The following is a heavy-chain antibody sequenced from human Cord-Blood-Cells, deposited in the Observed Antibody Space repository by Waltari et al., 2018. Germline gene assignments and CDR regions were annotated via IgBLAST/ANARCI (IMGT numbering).Heavy chain of an antibody. V-gene: IGHV3-30*18. Sequence: QVQLVESGGGVVQPGRSLRLSCAASGFTFSSYGMHWVRQAPGKGLEWVAVISYDGSNKYYADSVKGRFTISRDNSKNTLYLQMNSLRAEDTAVYYCAKDWAGTVDYWGQGTLVTVSS. D-gene: IGHD6-19*01. CDR1: GFTFSSYG. CDR2: ISYDGSNK. CDR3: AKDWAGTVDY. J-gene: IGHJ4*02.